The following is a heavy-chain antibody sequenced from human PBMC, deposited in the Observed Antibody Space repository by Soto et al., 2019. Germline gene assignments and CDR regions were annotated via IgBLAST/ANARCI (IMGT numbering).Heavy chain of an antibody. CDR3: AREGQQGFWSGQNWFDP. J-gene: IGHJ5*02. Sequence: EVQLVESGGGLVKPGGSLRLSCAASGFTFSSYSMNWVRQAPGKGLEWVSSISSSSSYIYYADSVKGRFTISRDNAKNSLDLQMNSLRAEDTAVYYCAREGQQGFWSGQNWFDPWGQGTLVTVSS. D-gene: IGHD3-3*01. CDR2: ISSSSSYI. CDR1: GFTFSSYS. V-gene: IGHV3-21*01.